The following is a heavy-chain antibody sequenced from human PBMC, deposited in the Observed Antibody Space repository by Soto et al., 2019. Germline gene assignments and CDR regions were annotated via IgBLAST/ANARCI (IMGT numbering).Heavy chain of an antibody. J-gene: IGHJ6*02. Sequence: SETLSLTCTVSGGSISSSSYYWGWIRQPPGKGLEWIGSIYYSGSTYYNPSLKSRVTISVDTSKNQFSLKLSSVTAADTAVYYCASPGYCSSTSCYNFSYYYGMDVWGQGTTVTVSS. CDR1: GGSISSSSYY. CDR3: ASPGYCSSTSCYNFSYYYGMDV. CDR2: IYYSGST. V-gene: IGHV4-39*01. D-gene: IGHD2-2*02.